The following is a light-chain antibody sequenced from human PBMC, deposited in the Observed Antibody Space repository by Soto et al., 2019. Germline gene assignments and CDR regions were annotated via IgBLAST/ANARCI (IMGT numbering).Light chain of an antibody. CDR2: GAS. CDR3: HQYNDWPPGT. Sequence: IVMTQSPATLSVSPGERATLSCRASQSVSNNLAWYQHKPGQAPRLLIYGASTRATGIPARFSGSGSGTEFTLTISSLQSVDFAVYYCHQYNDWPPGTFGQGTKVDIK. J-gene: IGKJ1*01. CDR1: QSVSNN. V-gene: IGKV3-15*01.